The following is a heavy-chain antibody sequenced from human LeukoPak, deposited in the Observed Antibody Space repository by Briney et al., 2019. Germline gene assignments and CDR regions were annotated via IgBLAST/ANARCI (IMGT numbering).Heavy chain of an antibody. D-gene: IGHD3-9*01. CDR1: GFDFSSNW. CDR3: ARDRVLRYFDWLPSSDAFDI. V-gene: IGHV3-74*01. CDR2: IKSDGIST. J-gene: IGHJ3*02. Sequence: GGSLRLSCAASGFDFSSNWMHWVRHAPGQGLVWVSRIKSDGISTNYADSVKGRFTISRDNSKNTLYLQMNSLRAEDTAVYYCARDRVLRYFDWLPSSDAFDIWGQGTMVTVSS.